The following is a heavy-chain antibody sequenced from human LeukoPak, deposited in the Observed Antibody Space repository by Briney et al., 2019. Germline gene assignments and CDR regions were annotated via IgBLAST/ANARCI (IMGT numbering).Heavy chain of an antibody. V-gene: IGHV3-48*01. CDR2: ISGSSSTI. Sequence: GGSLRLSCAASGFTFSSCTMNWVRQAPGKGLEWVSYISGSSSTIYYADSVKGRFTISRDNAKNSLYLQMNSLRAEDTAVYYCATLIVGAGPSWGQGTLVTVSS. CDR1: GFTFSSCT. D-gene: IGHD1-26*01. J-gene: IGHJ5*02. CDR3: ATLIVGAGPS.